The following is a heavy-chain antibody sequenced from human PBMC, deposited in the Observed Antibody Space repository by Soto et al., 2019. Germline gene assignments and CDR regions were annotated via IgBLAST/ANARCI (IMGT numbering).Heavy chain of an antibody. CDR3: ARAKDYYGSASYRGVNWFDP. D-gene: IGHD3-10*01. V-gene: IGHV4-30-2*01. CDR2: IYHSGST. CDR1: GGSISSGGYS. J-gene: IGHJ5*02. Sequence: PSETLSLTCAVSGGSISSGGYSWSWIRQPPGKGLEWIGYIYHSGSTYYNRSLKSRVTISVDGSKNQFSLKLSSVTAADTAVYYCARAKDYYGSASYRGVNWFDPWGQGTMVTVSS.